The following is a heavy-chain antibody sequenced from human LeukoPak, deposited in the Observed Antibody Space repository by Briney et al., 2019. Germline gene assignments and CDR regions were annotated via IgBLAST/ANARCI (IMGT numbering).Heavy chain of an antibody. Sequence: GESLKISCKGSGYSFTSFWIGWVRQMPGKGLEWMGIIYPGDSDTRYSPSFQGQVTISADKSINTAYLQWSSLKASDTAMYYCATSESQTNFDYWGQGTLVTASS. CDR2: IYPGDSDT. D-gene: IGHD1/OR15-1a*01. V-gene: IGHV5-51*01. CDR3: ATSESQTNFDY. CDR1: GYSFTSFW. J-gene: IGHJ4*02.